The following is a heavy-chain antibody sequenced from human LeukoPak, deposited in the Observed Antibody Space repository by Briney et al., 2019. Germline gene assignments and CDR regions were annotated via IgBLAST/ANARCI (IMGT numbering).Heavy chain of an antibody. CDR1: GVSLSSRSHY. CDR2: LSNSGST. Sequence: SSETLSLTCTVSGVSLSSRSHYWGWIRQPPGQGLEWIGSLSNSGSTNYNPSLKSRVTISVDTSKNQFSLNLSSVTAADTAMYYCARDRSPEGYYDSSHWDYYHGMDVWGQGTTVTVSS. J-gene: IGHJ6*02. D-gene: IGHD3-22*01. CDR3: ARDRSPEGYYDSSHWDYYHGMDV. V-gene: IGHV4-39*07.